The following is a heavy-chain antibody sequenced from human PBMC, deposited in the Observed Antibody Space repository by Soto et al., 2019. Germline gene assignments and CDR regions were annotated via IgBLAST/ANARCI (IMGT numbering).Heavy chain of an antibody. Sequence: PSETLSLTCTVSGGSIDRSNYYWDWIRQSPGKGLEWIGTTYYNGNAYYNPSLKSRVTMSVDTSKNQFSLKLISVTAADTAVYYCARAPYYYDSSGPHGAFDIWGQGTMVT. CDR1: GGSIDRSNYY. CDR3: ARAPYYYDSSGPHGAFDI. CDR2: TYYNGNA. D-gene: IGHD3-22*01. V-gene: IGHV4-39*01. J-gene: IGHJ3*02.